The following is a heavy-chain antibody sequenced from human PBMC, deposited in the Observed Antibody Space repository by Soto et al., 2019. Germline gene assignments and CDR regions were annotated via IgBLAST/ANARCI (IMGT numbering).Heavy chain of an antibody. V-gene: IGHV4-31*03. CDR3: ARDSKRVFCSSTSRYQRPKYYYGMDV. Sequence: SSETLSLTCTVSGGSISSGGYYWSWIRQHPGKGLEWIGYIYYSGSTYYNPSLKSRVTISVDTSKNQFSLKLSSVTAAYTAVYYCARDSKRVFCSSTSRYQRPKYYYGMDVWGQGTTVTVSS. D-gene: IGHD2-2*01. J-gene: IGHJ6*02. CDR2: IYYSGST. CDR1: GGSISSGGYY.